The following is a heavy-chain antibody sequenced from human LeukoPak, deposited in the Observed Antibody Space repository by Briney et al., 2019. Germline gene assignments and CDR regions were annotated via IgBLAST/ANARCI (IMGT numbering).Heavy chain of an antibody. J-gene: IGHJ4*02. CDR2: YDGSNK. Sequence: GGSLRLSCAASGFTFSSYGMPWVRQAPGKGLEWVAVYDGSNKYYADSVKGRFTISRDNSKNTLYLQMNSLRAEDTAVYYCAIEPFVAAAAAFDYWGQGTLVTVSS. V-gene: IGHV3-33*01. CDR1: GFTFSSYG. CDR3: AIEPFVAAAAAFDY. D-gene: IGHD6-13*01.